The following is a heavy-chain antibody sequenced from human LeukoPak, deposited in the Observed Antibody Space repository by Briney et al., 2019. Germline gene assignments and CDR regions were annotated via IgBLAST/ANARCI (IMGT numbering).Heavy chain of an antibody. V-gene: IGHV1-2*02. CDR3: ARDGEEYYYDSSGYYARY. Sequence: ASVKVSFKASGYTFTGYYMHWVRQAPGQGLGWMGWINPNSGGTNYAQKFQGRVTMTRDTSISTAYMELSRLRSDDTAVYYCARDGEEYYYDSSGYYARYWGQGTLVTVSS. D-gene: IGHD3-22*01. CDR2: INPNSGGT. CDR1: GYTFTGYY. J-gene: IGHJ4*02.